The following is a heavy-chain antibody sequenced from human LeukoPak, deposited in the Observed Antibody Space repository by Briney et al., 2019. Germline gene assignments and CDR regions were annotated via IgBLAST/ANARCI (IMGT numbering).Heavy chain of an antibody. CDR1: GFTFSNHW. CDR2: IKQDGIEK. D-gene: IGHD3-22*01. V-gene: IGHV3-7*01. J-gene: IGHJ1*01. CDR3: ARGSSGYYCDHFQT. Sequence: GGSLRLSCAASGFTFSNHWMTWIRQAPGKGLEWVANIKQDGIEKYYADSVEGRFTVSRDNTKKTLFLQMHTLRAEDTAVYYCARGSSGYYCDHFQTWGQGSLVNVSS.